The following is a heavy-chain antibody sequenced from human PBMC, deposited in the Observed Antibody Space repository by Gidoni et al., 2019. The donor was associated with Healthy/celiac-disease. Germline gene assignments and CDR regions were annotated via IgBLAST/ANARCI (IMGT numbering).Heavy chain of an antibody. CDR2: IYYSGST. J-gene: IGHJ3*02. CDR1: GGSISSYY. V-gene: IGHV4-59*01. Sequence: QVQLQESGPGLVKPSETLSLPCTVSGGSISSYYWSWIRQPPGKGLEWIGYIYYSGSTNYNPSLKSRVTISVDTSKNQFSLKLSSVTAADTAVYYCARGGVAFDIWGQGTMVTVSS. D-gene: IGHD3-3*01. CDR3: ARGGVAFDI.